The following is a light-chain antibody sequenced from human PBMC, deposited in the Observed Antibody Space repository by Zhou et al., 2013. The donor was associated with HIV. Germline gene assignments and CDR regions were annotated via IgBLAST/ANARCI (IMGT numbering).Light chain of an antibody. V-gene: IGKV1-5*03. J-gene: IGKJ2*01. CDR1: QVISNW. Sequence: DIQMTQSPSTLSASLGDRVTITCRASQVISNWLAWYQQKPGKAPKLLIYKTSTLESGVPSRFSGSGSGTEFTLTISSLQPDDFATYYCQHFNTTYTFGQGTKLEIK. CDR2: KTS. CDR3: QHFNTTYT.